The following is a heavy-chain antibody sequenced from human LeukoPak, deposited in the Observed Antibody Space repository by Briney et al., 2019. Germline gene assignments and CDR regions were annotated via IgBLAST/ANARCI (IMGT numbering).Heavy chain of an antibody. CDR3: ARERPSYDSSGLTLFDY. Sequence: ASVKVSCKASGHTFTSYGISWVRQAPGQGLEWMGWISAYNGNTNYAQKLQGRVTMTTDTSTSTAYMELRSLRSDDTAVYYCARERPSYDSSGLTLFDYWGQGTLVTVSS. CDR2: ISAYNGNT. D-gene: IGHD3-22*01. J-gene: IGHJ4*02. CDR1: GHTFTSYG. V-gene: IGHV1-18*01.